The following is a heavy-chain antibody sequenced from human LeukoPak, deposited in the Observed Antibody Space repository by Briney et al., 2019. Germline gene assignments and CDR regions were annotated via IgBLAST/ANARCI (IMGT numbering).Heavy chain of an antibody. J-gene: IGHJ4*02. Sequence: GGSLRLSCAASGFTFSGYGMHWVRQAPGKGLEWVSVISYDGSHKYYADSVKGRFAISRDSSKNTLYLQMNSLRAEDTAVYYCAKDSCGGDCYSSDYWGQGTLVTVSS. V-gene: IGHV3-30*18. CDR3: AKDSCGGDCYSSDY. CDR2: ISYDGSHK. D-gene: IGHD2-21*02. CDR1: GFTFSGYG.